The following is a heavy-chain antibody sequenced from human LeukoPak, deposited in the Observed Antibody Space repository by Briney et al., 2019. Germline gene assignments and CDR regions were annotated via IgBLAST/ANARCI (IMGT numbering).Heavy chain of an antibody. CDR2: INHSGST. D-gene: IGHD6-13*01. CDR1: GGSFSGYY. J-gene: IGHJ2*01. V-gene: IGHV4-34*01. CDR3: ARRGSSWPYWYFDL. Sequence: SETLSLTCAVYGGSFSGYYWSWIRQPPGKGLEWTGEINHSGSTNYNPSLKSRVTISVDTSKNQFSLKLSSVTAADTAVYYCARRGSSWPYWYFDLWGRGTLVTVSS.